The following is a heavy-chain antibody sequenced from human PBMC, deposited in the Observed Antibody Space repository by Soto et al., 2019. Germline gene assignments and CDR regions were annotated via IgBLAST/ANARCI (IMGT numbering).Heavy chain of an antibody. CDR1: GGSISSGDYY. J-gene: IGHJ6*02. V-gene: IGHV4-30-4*01. Sequence: SETLSLTCTVSGGSISSGDYYWSWIRQPPGKGLEWIGYIFYSGTTYYNPSLKSRVTISLDTSKNQFSLELSSVTAADTTVYYCARDDQDYGDYDYYYGMDVWGQGTTVTVSS. CDR3: ARDDQDYGDYDYYYGMDV. D-gene: IGHD4-17*01. CDR2: IFYSGTT.